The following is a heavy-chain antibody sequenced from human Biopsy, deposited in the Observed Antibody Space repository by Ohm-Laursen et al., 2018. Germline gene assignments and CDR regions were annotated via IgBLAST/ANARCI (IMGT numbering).Heavy chain of an antibody. Sequence: SVTASCQASGLTFTTYYIHCVRQAPGHGLEWMGIINPGGNSTAYTQNFQGRVTMTWDTSTTTVYMELSSLRSEDTAVYYCVLASFDYWGQGTLVTVPS. J-gene: IGHJ4*02. V-gene: IGHV1-46*01. CDR3: VLASFDY. CDR2: INPGGNST. CDR1: GLTFTTYY.